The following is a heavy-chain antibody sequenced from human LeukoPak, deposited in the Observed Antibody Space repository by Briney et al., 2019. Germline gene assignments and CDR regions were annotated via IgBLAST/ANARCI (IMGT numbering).Heavy chain of an antibody. CDR1: AFTFRTYL. J-gene: IGHJ6*02. CDR3: TRDANGDTNSGPRMDV. D-gene: IGHD2-8*01. V-gene: IGHV3-7*05. CDR2: IKPDGSEK. Sequence: GGSLRLSCAASAFTFRTYLMSGVRQAPGKGLEWVAMIKPDGSEKYYVDSVKGLFTISRDNAKNSLYLQMSSLRAEDTAVYYCTRDANGDTNSGPRMDVWGQGTTVTVSS.